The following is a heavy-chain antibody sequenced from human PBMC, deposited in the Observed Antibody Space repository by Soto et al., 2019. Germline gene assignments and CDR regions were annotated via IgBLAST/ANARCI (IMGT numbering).Heavy chain of an antibody. CDR1: GDSVSSNSAA. CDR3: ARYGNIWLLDS. J-gene: IGHJ4*02. Sequence: SPTLSLTCAISGDSVSSNSAAWNWLRQSPSRGLEWLGRTYYRSKWYSDYAVSVRSRITINPDTSKNQFSLQLNSVTPEDTAVYYCARYGNIWLLDSWGQGTLVTVSS. V-gene: IGHV6-1*01. CDR2: TYYRSKWYS. D-gene: IGHD3-16*01.